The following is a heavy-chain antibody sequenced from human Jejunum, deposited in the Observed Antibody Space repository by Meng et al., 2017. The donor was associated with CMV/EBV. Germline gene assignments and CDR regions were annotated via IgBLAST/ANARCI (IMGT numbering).Heavy chain of an antibody. CDR1: GGSISSYY. CDR3: ARTPGMDV. Sequence: SLTCTVSGGSISSYYWSWIRQPPGKGLEWIGYIYYSGSTNYNPSLKSRVTISVDTSKNQFSLKLSSVTAADTAVYYCARTPGMDVWGQGTTVTVSS. CDR2: IYYSGST. V-gene: IGHV4-59*01. J-gene: IGHJ6*02.